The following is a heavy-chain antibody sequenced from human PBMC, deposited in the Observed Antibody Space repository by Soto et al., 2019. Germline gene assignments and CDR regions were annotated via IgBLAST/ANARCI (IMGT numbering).Heavy chain of an antibody. J-gene: IGHJ5*02. D-gene: IGHD3-10*01. CDR2: INHSGST. Sequence: PETLSLTCAVYGGSFSGYYWSWIRQPPGKGLEWIGEINHSGSTNYNPSLKSRVTISVDTSKNQFSLKLSSVTAADTAVYYCARAITMVRGVVNWFDPWGQGTLVTVSS. V-gene: IGHV4-34*01. CDR1: GGSFSGYY. CDR3: ARAITMVRGVVNWFDP.